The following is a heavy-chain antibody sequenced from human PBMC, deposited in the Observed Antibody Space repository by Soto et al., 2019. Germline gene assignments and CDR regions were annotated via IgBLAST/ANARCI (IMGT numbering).Heavy chain of an antibody. CDR1: GGSISSSNW. CDR2: IYHSGGT. J-gene: IGHJ6*02. Sequence: LSLTCAVSGGSISSSNWWSWVRQPPGKGLEWIGEIYHSGGTNYNPSLKSRVTISVDKSKNQFSLKLSSVTAADTAVYYCARGGRIATNSYYYYGMDVWGQGTTVTVSS. D-gene: IGHD6-13*01. V-gene: IGHV4-4*02. CDR3: ARGGRIATNSYYYYGMDV.